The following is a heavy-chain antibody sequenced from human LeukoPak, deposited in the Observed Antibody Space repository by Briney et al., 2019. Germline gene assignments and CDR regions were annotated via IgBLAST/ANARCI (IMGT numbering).Heavy chain of an antibody. Sequence: GASVKVSCKASGYTFTSYYMHWVRQAPGQGLEWMGIINPSGGSTSYAQKLQGRVTMTRDTSTSTVYMELSSLRSEDTAVYYCAREHRSSIAAAGTPYNWFDPWGQGTLVTVSS. J-gene: IGHJ5*02. V-gene: IGHV1-46*01. CDR3: AREHRSSIAAAGTPYNWFDP. CDR1: GYTFTSYY. D-gene: IGHD6-13*01. CDR2: INPSGGST.